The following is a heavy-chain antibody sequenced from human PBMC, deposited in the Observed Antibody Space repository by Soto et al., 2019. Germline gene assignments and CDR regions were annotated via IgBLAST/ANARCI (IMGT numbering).Heavy chain of an antibody. CDR2: MYFSGT. D-gene: IGHD6-13*01. CDR1: GGSISNDDYS. V-gene: IGHV4-30-4*01. CDR3: GRVGIAAGGRHYYAVDV. Sequence: SETLSLTCTVSGGSISNDDYSWSWIRQSPGKGLEWIGYMYFSGTTYNPSLKSRISMSKDTSKNQLTLKLSSVTAADTAVYYCGRVGIAAGGRHYYAVDVWGQGTTVTVSS. J-gene: IGHJ6*02.